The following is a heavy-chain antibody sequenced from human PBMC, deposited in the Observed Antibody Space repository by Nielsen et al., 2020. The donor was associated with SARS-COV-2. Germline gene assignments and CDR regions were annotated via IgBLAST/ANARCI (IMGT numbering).Heavy chain of an antibody. D-gene: IGHD2/OR15-2a*01. CDR1: GFTFSTYL. V-gene: IGHV3-13*01. CDR2: IGTAGDT. CDR3: ARDLSGNWYFDL. J-gene: IGHJ2*01. Sequence: GGSLRLSCAVSGFTFSTYLMHRVRQATGKGLEWVSAIGTAGDTYYPGSVKGRFTISRENAKNSLYLQMNSLRAGDTAVYYCARDLSGNWYFDLWGRGTLVTVSS.